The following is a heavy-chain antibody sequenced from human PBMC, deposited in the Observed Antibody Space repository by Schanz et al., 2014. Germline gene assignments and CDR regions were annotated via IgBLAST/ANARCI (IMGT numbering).Heavy chain of an antibody. CDR3: ARSEMDRGVIWGY. J-gene: IGHJ4*02. D-gene: IGHD3-10*01. CDR1: GFTFSNYW. CDR2: IRQEGSEK. V-gene: IGHV3-7*01. Sequence: VQLVESGGGVVQPGKSLRVSCAASGFTFSNYWMSWVRQAPGKGLEWVANIRQEGSEKYYVDSVKGRFTVSRDDAKNSLYLQMNSLRVEDTAVYYCARSEMDRGVIWGYWGQGTLVTVSS.